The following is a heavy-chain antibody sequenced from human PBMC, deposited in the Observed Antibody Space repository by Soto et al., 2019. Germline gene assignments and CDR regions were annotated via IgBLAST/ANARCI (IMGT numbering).Heavy chain of an antibody. CDR3: ATLLGGYYYYYYMDV. V-gene: IGHV1-8*01. CDR1: GYTFTSYD. Sequence: ASVKVSCKASGYTFTSYDINWVRQATGQGLEWMGWMNPNSGNTGYAQKFQGRVTMTRNTSISTAYMELSSLRSEDTAVYYCATLLGGYYYYYYMDVWGKGTTVTVSS. CDR2: MNPNSGNT. D-gene: IGHD7-27*01. J-gene: IGHJ6*03.